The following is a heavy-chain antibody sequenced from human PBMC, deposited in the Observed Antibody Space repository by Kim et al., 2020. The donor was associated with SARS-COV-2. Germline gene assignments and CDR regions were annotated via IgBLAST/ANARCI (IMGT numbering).Heavy chain of an antibody. CDR1: GYTLTELS. CDR2: FDPEDGET. V-gene: IGHV1-24*01. J-gene: IGHJ6*02. Sequence: ASVKVSCKVSGYTLTELSMHWVRQAPGKGLEWMGGFDPEDGETIYAQKFQGRVTMTEDTSTDTAYMELSSLRSEDTAVYYCATAVVQQWLEEPHPHYNYYYGMDVWGQGTTVTVSS. CDR3: ATAVVQQWLEEPHPHYNYYYGMDV. D-gene: IGHD6-19*01.